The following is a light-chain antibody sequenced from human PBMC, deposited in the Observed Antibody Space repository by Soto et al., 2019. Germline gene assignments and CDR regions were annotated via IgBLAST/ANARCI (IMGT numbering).Light chain of an antibody. Sequence: VMTQSPATLSVSPGDRAILSCRASHSVNTNLAWYQQRPGQLPRLLIYGASTRASDVPGRFSGSGSGREFTLTISSLQSEDFAIYSCHQYNSWPWTFGQGTRVEF. CDR2: GAS. V-gene: IGKV3-15*01. J-gene: IGKJ1*01. CDR3: HQYNSWPWT. CDR1: HSVNTN.